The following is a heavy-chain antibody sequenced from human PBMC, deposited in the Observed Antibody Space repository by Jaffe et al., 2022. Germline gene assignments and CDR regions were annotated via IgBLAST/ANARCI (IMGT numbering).Heavy chain of an antibody. V-gene: IGHV4-38-2*01. Sequence: QVHLQESGPGLVKPSETLSLTCAVSGYSISSHYYWGWIRQPPGKGLEWIGSIYHSGSTYYNPSLKSRVTISVDTSKNQFSLKLSSVTAADTAVYYCTRQPYGSGTYVDNYYFDYWGQGTLVTVSS. CDR3: TRQPYGSGTYVDNYYFDY. CDR1: GYSISSHYY. J-gene: IGHJ4*02. D-gene: IGHD3-10*01. CDR2: IYHSGST.